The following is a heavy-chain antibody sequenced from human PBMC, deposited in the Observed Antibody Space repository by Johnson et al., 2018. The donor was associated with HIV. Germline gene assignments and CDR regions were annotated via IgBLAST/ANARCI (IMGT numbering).Heavy chain of an antibody. Sequence: QEKLVESRGGLVQPGGSLRLSCAASGFTFSSYAMSWVRQAPGKGLEWVAFIRYDGSNKYYADSVKGRFTISRDNSKNTLYLQMNSLRAEDTAVYYCAKVGGRHDYGDYLGAFDIWGQGTMGTVSS. CDR1: GFTFSSYA. CDR3: AKVGGRHDYGDYLGAFDI. J-gene: IGHJ3*02. CDR2: IRYDGSNK. D-gene: IGHD4-17*01. V-gene: IGHV3-30*02.